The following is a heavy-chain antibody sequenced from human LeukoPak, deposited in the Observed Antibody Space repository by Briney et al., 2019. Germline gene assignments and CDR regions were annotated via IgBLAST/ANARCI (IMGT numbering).Heavy chain of an antibody. D-gene: IGHD3-22*01. CDR3: ARVQAMIVVASYYFDY. CDR1: GFTLNSYW. V-gene: IGHV3-74*01. CDR2: INSDGSST. Sequence: GGSLRLSCAASGFTLNSYWMHWVRQAPGKGLVWVSRINSDGSSTSYADSVKGRFTISRDNAKNTLYLQMNSLRAEDTAVYYCARVQAMIVVASYYFDYWGQGTLVTVSS. J-gene: IGHJ4*02.